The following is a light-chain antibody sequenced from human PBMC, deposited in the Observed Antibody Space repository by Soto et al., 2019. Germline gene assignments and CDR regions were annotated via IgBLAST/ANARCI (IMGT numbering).Light chain of an antibody. CDR3: HQRQSWPRT. Sequence: EIVLTQSRATLSLSPGDTATLSCRASQRVRSYLSWYQQKPGQAPRLLIYDASYRATGIPGRFSGSGSGTDFTLTISDVQPEDFALYYCHQRQSWPRTFGQGTKVDIK. V-gene: IGKV3-11*01. CDR1: QRVRSY. CDR2: DAS. J-gene: IGKJ1*01.